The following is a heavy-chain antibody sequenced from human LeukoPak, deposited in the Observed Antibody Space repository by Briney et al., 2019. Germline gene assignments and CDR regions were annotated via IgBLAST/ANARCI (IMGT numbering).Heavy chain of an antibody. J-gene: IGHJ4*02. CDR3: ARDRDDSSGYYRETLIDY. V-gene: IGHV1-2*04. CDR2: INPNSGGT. CDR1: GYTFTGYY. Sequence: ASVNVSCKASGYTFTGYYMHWVRQAPGQGLEWMGWINPNSGGTNYTQKFQGWVTMTRDTSISTAYMELSRLRSDDTAVYYCARDRDDSSGYYRETLIDYWGQGTLVTVSS. D-gene: IGHD3-22*01.